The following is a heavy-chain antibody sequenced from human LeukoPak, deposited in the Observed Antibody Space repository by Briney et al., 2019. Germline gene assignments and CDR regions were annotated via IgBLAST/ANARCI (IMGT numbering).Heavy chain of an antibody. CDR2: IYYSGST. CDR1: GGSISSGSYY. D-gene: IGHD6-19*01. J-gene: IGHJ4*02. V-gene: IGHV4-61*01. Sequence: PSETLSLTCTVSGGSISSGSYYWNWIRQPPGEGLEWVGYIYYSGSTNYNPSLQSRVTISVDTSKNQFSLKLRNVTAADTAVYYCARLYNSASQAFDYWGQGTLVTVSS. CDR3: ARLYNSASQAFDY.